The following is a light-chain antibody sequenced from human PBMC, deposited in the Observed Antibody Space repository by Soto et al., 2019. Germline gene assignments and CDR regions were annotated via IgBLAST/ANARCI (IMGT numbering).Light chain of an antibody. J-gene: IGKJ5*01. CDR3: QQSYSAPIT. Sequence: DIQMTQSPSSLSASVGDSVTTSCRASQSISRYLNWYQQKPGKAPKLLIFAASSLQSGVPSRFSGSGSGTNFTLTISSLQPEDFAAYYCQQSYSAPITFGQGTRLEIK. CDR2: AAS. V-gene: IGKV1-39*01. CDR1: QSISRY.